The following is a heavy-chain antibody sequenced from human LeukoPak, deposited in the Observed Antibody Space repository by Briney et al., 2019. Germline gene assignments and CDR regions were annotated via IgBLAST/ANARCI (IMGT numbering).Heavy chain of an antibody. V-gene: IGHV3-48*04. CDR1: GFTFSDYI. J-gene: IGHJ3*02. Sequence: PGGSLRLSCAASGFTFSDYIINWVRQAPGKGLEWISYISSSGGTIYYADSVKGRFTISRDNTDNPLFLQMSSLRAEDTAVYYCARERRQWQPFDIWGQGTMVTVSS. CDR3: ARERRQWQPFDI. CDR2: ISSSGGTI. D-gene: IGHD6-19*01.